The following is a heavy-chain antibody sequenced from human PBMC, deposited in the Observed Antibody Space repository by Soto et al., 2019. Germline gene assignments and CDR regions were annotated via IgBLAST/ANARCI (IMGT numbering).Heavy chain of an antibody. CDR1: GFTFSSYA. CDR3: AKDSNGYSSSWYNY. V-gene: IGHV3-23*01. J-gene: IGHJ4*02. CDR2: ISGSGGST. Sequence: PGGSLRLSCAASGFTFSSYAMSWVRQAPGKGLEWVSAISGSGGSTYYADSVKGRFTISRDNSKNTLYLQMNSLRAEDTAVYYCAKDSNGYSSSWYNYWGQGTLVTVSS. D-gene: IGHD6-13*01.